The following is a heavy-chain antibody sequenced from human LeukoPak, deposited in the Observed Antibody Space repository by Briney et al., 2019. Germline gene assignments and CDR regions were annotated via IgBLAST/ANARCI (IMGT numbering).Heavy chain of an antibody. V-gene: IGHV3-7*01. Sequence: GGSLRLSCAASGFTFSSYWMSWVRQAPGKGLEWVANIKQDGSEKYYVDSVKGRFTISRDNAKNSLYLQVNSLRAEDTAVYYCARDPAYIVGATNYFDYWGQGTLVTVSS. D-gene: IGHD1-26*01. J-gene: IGHJ4*02. CDR1: GFTFSSYW. CDR3: ARDPAYIVGATNYFDY. CDR2: IKQDGSEK.